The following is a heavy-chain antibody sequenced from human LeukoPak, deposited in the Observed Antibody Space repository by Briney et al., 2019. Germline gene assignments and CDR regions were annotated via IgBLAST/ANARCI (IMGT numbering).Heavy chain of an antibody. CDR3: ASVDDSSGYYFGY. CDR1: GDSISSTHW. J-gene: IGHJ4*02. D-gene: IGHD3-22*01. V-gene: IGHV4-4*02. CDR2: IYHSGST. Sequence: SGTLSLTCAVSGDSISSTHWWNWVRQPPGKGLEWIGEIYHSGSTHYNPSLKSRVTISVDKSKNQFSLKLSSVTAADTAVYYCASVDDSSGYYFGYWGQGTLVTVSS.